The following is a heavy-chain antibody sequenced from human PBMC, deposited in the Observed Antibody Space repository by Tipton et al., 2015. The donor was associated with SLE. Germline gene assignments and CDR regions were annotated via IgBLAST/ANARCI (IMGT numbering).Heavy chain of an antibody. V-gene: IGHV1-18*01. D-gene: IGHD3-22*01. CDR2: ISAYNGNT. CDR3: ASAYSYATSGYYFKGDFQH. Sequence: QLVQSGAEVKKPGASVKVSCKASGYTFTSYGISWVRQAPGQGLEWMGWISAYNGNTNYAQKLQGRVTTTTDTSTSTAYMELRSLRSDDTAVYYCASAYSYATSGYYFKGDFQHWGPGTMVTVSS. J-gene: IGHJ1*01. CDR1: GYTFTSYG.